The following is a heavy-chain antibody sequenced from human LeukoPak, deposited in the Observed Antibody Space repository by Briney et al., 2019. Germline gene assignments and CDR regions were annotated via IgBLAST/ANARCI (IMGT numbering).Heavy chain of an antibody. CDR3: ARDRRGWSGRDY. D-gene: IGHD3-3*01. V-gene: IGHV1-46*01. J-gene: IGHJ4*02. CDR1: GYTFTRYY. Sequence: ASVKVSXKASGYTFTRYYMHWVRQAPGQGLEWMGIINPSGGSTSYAQKFQGRVTMTRDTSTSTVYMELSSLRSEDTAVYYCARDRRGWSGRDYWGQGTLVTVSS. CDR2: INPSGGST.